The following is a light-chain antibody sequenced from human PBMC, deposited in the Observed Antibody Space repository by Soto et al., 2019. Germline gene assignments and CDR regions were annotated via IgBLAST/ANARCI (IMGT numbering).Light chain of an antibody. CDR3: CSYAGSVG. CDR2: DVS. CDR1: SSDVGGYNY. V-gene: IGLV2-11*01. Sequence: QPVLTQPRSVSGSPGQSVTISCTGTSSDVGGYNYVSWYQQHPGKAPKLMIYDVSKRPSGVPDRFSGSKSGNTASLTISGLQAEDEADYYCCSYAGSVGFGGGTKVTVL. J-gene: IGLJ2*01.